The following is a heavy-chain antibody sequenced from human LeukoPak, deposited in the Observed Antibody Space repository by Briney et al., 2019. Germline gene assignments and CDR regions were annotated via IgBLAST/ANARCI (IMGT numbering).Heavy chain of an antibody. CDR1: GYTFTSYA. J-gene: IGHJ5*02. CDR2: INPNSGGT. V-gene: IGHV1-2*02. Sequence: ASVKVSCKASGYTFTSYAMNWVRQAPGQGLEWMGWINPNSGGTNYAQKFQGRVTMTRDTSISTAYMELSRLRSDDTAVYYCARDPQFSYSSSWYDHWGQGTLVTVSS. D-gene: IGHD6-13*01. CDR3: ARDPQFSYSSSWYDH.